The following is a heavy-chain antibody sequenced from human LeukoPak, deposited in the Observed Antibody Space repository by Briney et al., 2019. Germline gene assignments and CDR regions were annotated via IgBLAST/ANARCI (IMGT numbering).Heavy chain of an antibody. CDR2: IIPIFGTA. J-gene: IGHJ4*02. Sequence: SVKVSCKASGGTFSSTPISWVRQAPGQGLEWVGRIIPIFGTANYAQKFQGRVTITADESTSTAYMELSRLRSEDTAVYFCAIHHSSGWYLDYWGQGTLVTVSS. V-gene: IGHV1-69*13. CDR3: AIHHSSGWYLDY. CDR1: GGTFSSTP. D-gene: IGHD6-19*01.